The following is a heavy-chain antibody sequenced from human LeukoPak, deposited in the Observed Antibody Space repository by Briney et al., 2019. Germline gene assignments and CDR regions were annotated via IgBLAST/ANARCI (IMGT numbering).Heavy chain of an antibody. Sequence: SETLSLTCAVYGDSFSGDYCSWIRQPPPKGLEWIGEINHSGSTNYNPSLQSRVTISLDTSRNHFSLKLNSLTAADTAVYYCARHPNYYGSGSAYKNSYYYYCVRDVWGQRPTVSVS. CDR3: ARHPNYYGSGSAYKNSYYYYCVRDV. CDR1: GDSFSGDY. D-gene: IGHD3-10*01. CDR2: INHSGST. V-gene: IGHV4-34*01. J-gene: IGHJ6*01.